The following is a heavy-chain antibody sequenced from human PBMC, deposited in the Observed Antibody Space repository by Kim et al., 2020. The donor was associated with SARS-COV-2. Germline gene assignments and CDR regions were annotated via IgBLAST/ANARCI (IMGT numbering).Heavy chain of an antibody. D-gene: IGHD2-2*01. V-gene: IGHV3-30*18. CDR2: ISYDGSNK. J-gene: IGHJ4*02. Sequence: GGSLRLSCAASGFTFSSYGMHWVRQAPGKGLEWVAVISYDGSNKYYADSVKGRFTISRDNSKNTLYLQMNSLRAEDTAVYYCAKQRYQLLMYYFDYWGQGTLVTVSS. CDR1: GFTFSSYG. CDR3: AKQRYQLLMYYFDY.